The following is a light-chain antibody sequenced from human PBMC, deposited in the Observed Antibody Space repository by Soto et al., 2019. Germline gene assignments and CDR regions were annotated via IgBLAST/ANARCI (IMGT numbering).Light chain of an antibody. J-gene: IGKJ1*01. Sequence: DIQMTQSPSSLSASVGDRLTITCRASEGISDYLAWFQQKPGKVPKLLIYAASTLQSGVPSRFSGSGSGTDFTLTISSQQPEDVATYYCQKYNSAPPWTFGQGTKVEIK. V-gene: IGKV1-27*01. CDR1: EGISDY. CDR2: AAS. CDR3: QKYNSAPPWT.